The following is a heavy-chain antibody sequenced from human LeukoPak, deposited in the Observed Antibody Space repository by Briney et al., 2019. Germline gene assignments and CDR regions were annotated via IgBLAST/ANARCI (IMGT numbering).Heavy chain of an antibody. Sequence: GGSLRLSCVASGFSLTTYTMNWVRQAPGKGLEWVSSISSTASTIYYADSVKGRFTISRDNAKNSLYLQMNSLRAEGTAVYYCARDIDDSSGGAHHWAHPTLVSVAS. D-gene: IGHD3-22*01. V-gene: IGHV3-48*04. CDR3: ARDIDDSSGGAHH. CDR1: GFSLTTYT. CDR2: ISSTASTI. J-gene: IGHJ1*01.